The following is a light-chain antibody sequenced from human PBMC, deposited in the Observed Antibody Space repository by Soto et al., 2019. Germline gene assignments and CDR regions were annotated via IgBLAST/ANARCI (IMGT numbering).Light chain of an antibody. Sequence: IQLTQSPASLSASVGDRVTTTCQASQGISSYLAWYQQKPGKAPRLLIYAASTLQSGVPSRFSGSGSGTDCTLTISSLQSEDASVYYCQHYYNWPRTLSQGTKVDI. J-gene: IGKJ1*01. V-gene: IGKV1-9*01. CDR1: QGISSY. CDR2: AAS. CDR3: QHYYNWPRT.